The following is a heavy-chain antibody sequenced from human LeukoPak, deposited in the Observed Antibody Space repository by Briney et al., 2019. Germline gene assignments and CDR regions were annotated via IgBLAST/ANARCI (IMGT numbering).Heavy chain of an antibody. CDR2: ISDDGSNK. J-gene: IGHJ4*02. Sequence: GGPLRLSCAASGITFSNYAVHWVRQAPGKGLEWVAVISDDGSNKYYGDSVKGRFTISRDNSKNTVYMQMHSLRAEDTAVYYCANDRYSSGWYSDFDYWGQGTLVTVSS. CDR3: ANDRYSSGWYSDFDY. V-gene: IGHV3-30*18. D-gene: IGHD6-19*01. CDR1: GITFSNYA.